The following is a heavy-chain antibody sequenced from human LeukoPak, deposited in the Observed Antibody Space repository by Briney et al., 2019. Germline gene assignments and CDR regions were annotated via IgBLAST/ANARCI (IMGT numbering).Heavy chain of an antibody. V-gene: IGHV1-69*04. CDR3: ARDSSSWVFDP. D-gene: IGHD6-13*01. J-gene: IGHJ5*02. Sequence: SVKVSCKASEGTFSSYAISWVRQAPGQGLEWMGRIIPIFGIANYAQKFQGRVTITADKSTSTAYMELSSLRSEDTAVYYCARDSSSWVFDPWGQGTLVTVSS. CDR2: IIPIFGIA. CDR1: EGTFSSYA.